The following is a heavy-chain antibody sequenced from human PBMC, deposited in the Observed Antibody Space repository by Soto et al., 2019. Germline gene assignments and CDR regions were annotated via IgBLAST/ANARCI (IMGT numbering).Heavy chain of an antibody. Sequence: QVQLVQSGAEVKKPGSSVKVSCKDSGGTFKTYSMFWVRQAPGQGLEWMGRIIPMLGVRNYAQRFQDRITITPDKSTATVHMELSSLRSEDTALYYCTIGSWSGEVFDIWGQGTMVTVSS. J-gene: IGHJ3*02. D-gene: IGHD2-21*01. CDR2: IIPMLGVR. V-gene: IGHV1-69*02. CDR3: TIGSWSGEVFDI. CDR1: GGTFKTYS.